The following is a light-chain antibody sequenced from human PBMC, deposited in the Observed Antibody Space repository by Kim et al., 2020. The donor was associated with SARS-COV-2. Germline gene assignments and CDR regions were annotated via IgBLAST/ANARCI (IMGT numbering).Light chain of an antibody. CDR3: GTWDSSLSAVV. CDR1: SPNIGNNY. CDR2: DNN. J-gene: IGLJ2*01. V-gene: IGLV1-51*01. Sequence: GQNVTISCSGSSPNIGNNYVSWYQQLPGTAPKLLIYDNNKRPSGIPDRFSGSKSGTSATLGITGLQTGDEADYYCGTWDSSLSAVVFGGGTQLTVL.